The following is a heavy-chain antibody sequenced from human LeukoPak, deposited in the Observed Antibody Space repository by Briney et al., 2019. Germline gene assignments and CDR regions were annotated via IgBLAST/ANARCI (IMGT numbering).Heavy chain of an antibody. D-gene: IGHD1-26*01. CDR1: GFTFSSYG. Sequence: PGGSLRLSCAASGFTFSSYGMHWVRQAPGKGLEWVAVISYDGSNKYYADSVKGRFTISRDNSKNTLYLQMNSLRAEDTAVYYCAKDQPDGGAGYFQHWGQGTLVTVSS. J-gene: IGHJ1*01. CDR2: ISYDGSNK. CDR3: AKDQPDGGAGYFQH. V-gene: IGHV3-30*18.